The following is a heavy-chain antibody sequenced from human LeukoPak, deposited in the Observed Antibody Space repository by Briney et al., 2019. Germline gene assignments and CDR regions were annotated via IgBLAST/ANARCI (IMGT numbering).Heavy chain of an antibody. Sequence: GGSLRLSCAASGFTFDDYAMHWVRHAPGKGLEWVSGISWNSGSIGYADSVKGRFTISRDNAKNSLYLQMNSLRAEDTAVYYCARDWAPGATFDYWGQGTLVTVSS. CDR1: GFTFDDYA. J-gene: IGHJ4*02. D-gene: IGHD2/OR15-2a*01. CDR3: ARDWAPGATFDY. CDR2: ISWNSGSI. V-gene: IGHV3-9*01.